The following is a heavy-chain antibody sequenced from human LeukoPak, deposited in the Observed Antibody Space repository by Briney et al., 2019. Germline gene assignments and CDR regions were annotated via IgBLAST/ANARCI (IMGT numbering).Heavy chain of an antibody. CDR2: INPNSGGT. CDR1: GYTSTAYY. D-gene: IGHD3-10*01. Sequence: ASVKVSCKASGYTSTAYYMHWVRQAPGQGLEWMGWINPNSGGTKYAQNFQGRVTMTRDTSISTAYMELSSLRSDDTAVYYCARDRGGDAFDIWGQGTMVTVSS. J-gene: IGHJ3*02. CDR3: ARDRGGDAFDI. V-gene: IGHV1-2*02.